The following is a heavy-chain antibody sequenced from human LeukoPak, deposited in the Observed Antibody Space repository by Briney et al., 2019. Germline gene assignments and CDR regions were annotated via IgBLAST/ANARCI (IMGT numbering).Heavy chain of an antibody. D-gene: IGHD2-15*01. Sequence: ASVSLSFTGSVYTFTYYYMHWVRQAPGQGLEWMGWINPNSGETNQTENFQGRLTLTRDTSISTAYMELSSLRSDYSAVYYCAGEYCSGGSCRQGFDYWGQGTLVTVSS. J-gene: IGHJ4*02. V-gene: IGHV1-2*02. CDR3: AGEYCSGGSCRQGFDY. CDR2: INPNSGET. CDR1: VYTFTYYY.